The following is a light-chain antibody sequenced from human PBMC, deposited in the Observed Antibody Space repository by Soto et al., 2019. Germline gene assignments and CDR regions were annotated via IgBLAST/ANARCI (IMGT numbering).Light chain of an antibody. Sequence: EIVSTQSPDTLYLSPGERVTLSCRASQVVTRNSLAWYQHRRGQTPRLLIYGASFRAIGTPDRFSGSGSGTDFTLTISDLEPEDFAVYFCHQYATSPTFGGGTKVEI. CDR1: QVVTRNS. CDR2: GAS. J-gene: IGKJ4*01. CDR3: HQYATSPT. V-gene: IGKV3-20*01.